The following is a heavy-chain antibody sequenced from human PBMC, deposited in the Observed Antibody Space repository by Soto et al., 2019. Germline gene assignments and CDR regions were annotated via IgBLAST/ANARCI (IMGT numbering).Heavy chain of an antibody. J-gene: IGHJ6*02. CDR1: GYTFTGYY. CDR2: INTNSGGT. CDR3: ARDDLSSSWVVYGMDV. V-gene: IGHV1-2*04. D-gene: IGHD6-13*01. Sequence: ASVKVSCKASGYTFTGYYMHWVRQAPAQGREWMGWINTNSGGTNYAQKFQDWVTMTRDTSISTAYMDLSRLRFDDTAVYYCARDDLSSSWVVYGMDVWGQGTTVTVSS.